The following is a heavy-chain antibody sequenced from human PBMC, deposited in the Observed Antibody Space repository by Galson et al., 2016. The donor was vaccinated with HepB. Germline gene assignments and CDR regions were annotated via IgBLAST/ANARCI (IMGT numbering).Heavy chain of an antibody. CDR3: ARGTLGTAATMAFDY. Sequence: SETLSLTCAVSGASVNSSNWWTWVRQAPGTGLEWIGEIYHTGTSNNNPSFPRRATISVDKSKNQFSLRLDSVPAADTPVYYCARGTLGTAATMAFDYWGQGTLVSVSS. V-gene: IGHV4-4*02. CDR1: GASVNSSNW. D-gene: IGHD4/OR15-4a*01. CDR2: IYHTGTS. J-gene: IGHJ4*02.